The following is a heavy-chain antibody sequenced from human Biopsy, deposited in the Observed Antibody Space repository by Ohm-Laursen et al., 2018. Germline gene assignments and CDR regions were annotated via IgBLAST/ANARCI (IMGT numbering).Heavy chain of an antibody. V-gene: IGHV4-59*06. Sequence: SETLSLTCAVSGGSISSYQWTWIRQPPGKGLEWIGYISHSGSTSYNPSLRSLVTISTDTSTNQFSLKVRSVTAADTAMYYCAGATSGTSLYDPWGQGILVTVSS. J-gene: IGHJ5*02. CDR1: GGSISSYQ. D-gene: IGHD6-13*01. CDR2: ISHSGST. CDR3: AGATSGTSLYDP.